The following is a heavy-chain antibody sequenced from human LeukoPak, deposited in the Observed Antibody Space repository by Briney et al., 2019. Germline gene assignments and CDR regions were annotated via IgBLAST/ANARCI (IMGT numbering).Heavy chain of an antibody. Sequence: GASVKVSCKASGYTFTSYGISWVRQAPGQGLEWMGWMNPNSGNTGYAQKFQGRVTITRNTSISTAYMELSSLRSEDTAVYYCARGLRKGGIAARLFYCWGQGTLVTVSS. D-gene: IGHD6-6*01. CDR1: GYTFTSYG. CDR3: ARGLRKGGIAARLFYC. V-gene: IGHV1-8*03. CDR2: MNPNSGNT. J-gene: IGHJ4*02.